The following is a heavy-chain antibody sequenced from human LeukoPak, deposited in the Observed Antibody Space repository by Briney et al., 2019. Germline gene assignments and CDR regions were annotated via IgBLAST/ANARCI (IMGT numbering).Heavy chain of an antibody. CDR2: LYYSGSS. D-gene: IGHD2-15*01. CDR3: ARTIRRGWFDL. J-gene: IGHJ2*01. Sequence: SETLSLTCNVSGASISDYYWSWVRQSPEKGLEWIACLYYSGSSHYNPSLRSRVAISGDTSKNQFSLKLTSVTTADTAVYYCARTIRRGWFDLWGRGTLVTVSS. CDR1: GASISDYY. V-gene: IGHV4-59*01.